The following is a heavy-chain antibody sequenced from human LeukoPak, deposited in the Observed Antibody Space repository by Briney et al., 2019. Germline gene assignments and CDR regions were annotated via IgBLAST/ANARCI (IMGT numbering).Heavy chain of an antibody. J-gene: IGHJ4*02. CDR3: AKAGSGLYYFDY. V-gene: IGHV3-23*01. CDR2: ISVSDSST. Sequence: PGGSLRLSCAASGFTFSSYAMSWVRQAPGKGLEWVSAISVSDSSTYYADSVKGRFTISRDNSENTLYLQINSLRAEDTALYYCAKAGSGLYYFDYWGQGTLVTVSS. CDR1: GFTFSSYA. D-gene: IGHD6-19*01.